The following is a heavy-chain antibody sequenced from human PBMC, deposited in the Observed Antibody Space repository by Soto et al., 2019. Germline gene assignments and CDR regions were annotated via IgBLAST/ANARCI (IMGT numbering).Heavy chain of an antibody. CDR3: ARDVRRVGATPNYSYGMDF. D-gene: IGHD1-26*01. V-gene: IGHV6-1*01. CDR2: TYYRSKWYN. J-gene: IGHJ6*02. CDR1: GDSVSSNSAA. Sequence: SQTLSLTCAISGDSVSSNSAAWNWIRQSPSRGLEWLGRTYYRSKWYNDYAVSVKSRITINPDTSKNQFSLQRNSVTPEDTAVYYCARDVRRVGATPNYSYGMDFWGPGTTVTVFS.